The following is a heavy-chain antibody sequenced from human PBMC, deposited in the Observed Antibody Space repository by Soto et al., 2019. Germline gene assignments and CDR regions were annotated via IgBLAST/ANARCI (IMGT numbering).Heavy chain of an antibody. CDR1: GFTFTSSA. CDR3: AADSSNGDNWFDP. CDR2: IVVGSGNT. D-gene: IGHD2-2*01. Sequence: QMQLVQSGPEVKKPGTSVKVSCKASGFTFTSSAVQWVRQARGQRLEWIGWIVVGSGNTNYAQKFQERVTITRDMSTSTAYMELSSLRSEDTAVYYCAADSSNGDNWFDPWGQGTLVTVSS. V-gene: IGHV1-58*01. J-gene: IGHJ5*02.